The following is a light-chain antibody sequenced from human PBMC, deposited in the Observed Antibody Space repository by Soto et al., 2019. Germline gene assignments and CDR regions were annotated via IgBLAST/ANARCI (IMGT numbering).Light chain of an antibody. CDR3: SSYTRSSPVI. Sequence: QSALTQPASVSGSPGQSIAISCTGSSSDVGGYNYVSWYQQHSGKAPKLMIYDVSSRPSGVSDRFSGSKSGNTASLTISGLQSEDEAAYYCSSYTRSSPVICGGGTRLTVL. CDR1: SSDVGGYNY. CDR2: DVS. J-gene: IGLJ2*01. V-gene: IGLV2-14*03.